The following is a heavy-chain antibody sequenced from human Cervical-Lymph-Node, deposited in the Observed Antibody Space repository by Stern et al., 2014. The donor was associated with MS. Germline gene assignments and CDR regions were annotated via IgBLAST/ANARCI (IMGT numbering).Heavy chain of an antibody. CDR2: ISTDTGGA. J-gene: IGHJ4*02. Sequence: QVQLVQSGAEVKKPGASVKVSCKASGYSFTAYFIHWVRQAPGQGLEWMGWISTDTGGANYAQRFQGRVTMTRDTSISTTYTELSRLRSDDTAVYYCARDRGSHSDYWGQGTLVTVSS. D-gene: IGHD1-26*01. CDR3: ARDRGSHSDY. CDR1: GYSFTAYF. V-gene: IGHV1-2*02.